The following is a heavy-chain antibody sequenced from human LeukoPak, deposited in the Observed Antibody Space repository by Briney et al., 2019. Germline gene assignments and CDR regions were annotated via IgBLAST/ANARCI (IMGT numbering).Heavy chain of an antibody. Sequence: SETLSLTCTVSGGSISSYYWSWIRQPPGKGLEWIGYIYYSGSTYYNPSLKSRVTISIDTSKNQFSLKLSSVTAADTAVYYCAGPLLTYYSDSSSYSWGQGTLVTVSS. J-gene: IGHJ4*02. V-gene: IGHV4-59*04. CDR3: AGPLLTYYSDSSSYS. D-gene: IGHD3-22*01. CDR2: IYYSGST. CDR1: GGSISSYY.